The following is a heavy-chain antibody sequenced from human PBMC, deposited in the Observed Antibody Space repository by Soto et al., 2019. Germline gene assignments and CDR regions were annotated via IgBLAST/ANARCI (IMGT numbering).Heavy chain of an antibody. CDR3: ASLTGYRYFDY. CDR2: ISRSATPI. CDR1: AFTFSDYY. D-gene: IGHD3-9*01. V-gene: IGHV3-11*01. J-gene: IGHJ4*02. Sequence: QVQLVESGGGLVKPGGSLRLSCAASAFTFSDYYMSWIRQAPGKGLERVSYISRSATPIYYADSVKGRFTISRDNAKKSLYLQMNNLRAEDTAVYYCASLTGYRYFDYWGQGALVTVSS.